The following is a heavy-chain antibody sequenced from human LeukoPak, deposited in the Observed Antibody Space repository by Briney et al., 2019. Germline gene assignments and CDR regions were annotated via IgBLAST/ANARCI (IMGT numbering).Heavy chain of an antibody. CDR1: GYTFTSYG. Sequence: ASVKVSCKASGYTFTSYGISWVRQAPGQGLECIGWISAYNGNTNYAQKLQGRVTMTTDTSTSTAYMELRSLRSDDTAVYYCARDARIAVAGTLPFDYWGQGTLVTVSS. CDR3: ARDARIAVAGTLPFDY. D-gene: IGHD6-19*01. CDR2: ISAYNGNT. V-gene: IGHV1-18*01. J-gene: IGHJ4*02.